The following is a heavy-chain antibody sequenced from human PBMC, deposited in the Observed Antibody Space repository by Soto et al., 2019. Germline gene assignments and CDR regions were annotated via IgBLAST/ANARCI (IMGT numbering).Heavy chain of an antibody. D-gene: IGHD6-13*01. CDR3: AKDLTKRYSRSWYAYYYGMDV. Sequence: EVQLVESGGGLVQPGRSLRLSCAASGFTFDNYAMHWVRQAPGKGLEWVSGISWNSGSICYADSVKGRFTISRDNAKNSQYLQMNSLRAEDTALYYCAKDLTKRYSRSWYAYYYGMDVWGQGTTVTVSS. CDR1: GFTFDNYA. V-gene: IGHV3-9*01. CDR2: ISWNSGSI. J-gene: IGHJ6*02.